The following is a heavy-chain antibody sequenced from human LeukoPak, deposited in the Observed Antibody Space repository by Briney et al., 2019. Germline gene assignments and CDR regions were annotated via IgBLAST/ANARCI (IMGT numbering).Heavy chain of an antibody. CDR3: IRNVPDWNYAMDV. D-gene: IGHD3/OR15-3a*01. J-gene: IGHJ6*02. CDR1: GFTFCNYA. V-gene: IGHV3-49*04. CDR2: IRSKAYGGTT. Sequence: GGSLRLSCTASGFTFCNYALTWVRQAPGKGLEWLSFIRSKAYGGTTEYAASVKGRFSISRDDSQSIAYLQMNSLKTEDTAVYYCIRNVPDWNYAMDVWGQGTTVTVSS.